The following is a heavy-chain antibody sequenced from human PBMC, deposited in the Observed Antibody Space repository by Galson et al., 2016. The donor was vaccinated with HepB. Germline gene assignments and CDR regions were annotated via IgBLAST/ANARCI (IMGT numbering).Heavy chain of an antibody. CDR3: ATGFDYDSGAFDI. CDR2: LDPVASAT. Sequence: SVKVSCKDSGYTLSELSVHWLRQAPGEGLEWMGGLDPVASATTNAQNFQGRITMTQDTSSDTSYMELSTLRSDDTAVYYCATGFDYDSGAFDIWGQGTMVTVSS. D-gene: IGHD3-22*01. J-gene: IGHJ3*02. V-gene: IGHV1-24*01. CDR1: GYTLSELS.